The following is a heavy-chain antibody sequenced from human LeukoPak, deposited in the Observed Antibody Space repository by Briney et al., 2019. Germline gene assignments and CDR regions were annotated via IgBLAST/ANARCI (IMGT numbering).Heavy chain of an antibody. CDR1: GGSISSSSYY. CDR3: ARGKGYSSGWYYYYYMDV. V-gene: IGHV4-39*01. J-gene: IGHJ6*03. Sequence: SETLSLTCTVSGGSISSSSYYWGWIRQPPGKGLEWIGSIYYSGSTYYNPSLKSRVTISVDTSKNQFSLKLSSVTAADTAVYYCARGKGYSSGWYYYYYMDVWGKGTTVTVSS. D-gene: IGHD6-19*01. CDR2: IYYSGST.